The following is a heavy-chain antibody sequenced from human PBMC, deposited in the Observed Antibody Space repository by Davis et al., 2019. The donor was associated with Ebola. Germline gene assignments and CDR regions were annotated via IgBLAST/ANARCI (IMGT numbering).Heavy chain of an antibody. Sequence: SLKISCAASGFTFDDYAMHWVRQAPGKGLEWVSGISWNSGSIGYADSVKGRFSVSRDSSRSTLSLQMNSLRAEDTAVYYCVKGAFSMPLDFWGQGTLVTVSS. CDR2: ISWNSGSI. V-gene: IGHV3-9*01. J-gene: IGHJ4*02. CDR1: GFTFDDYA. CDR3: VKGAFSMPLDF. D-gene: IGHD2-2*01.